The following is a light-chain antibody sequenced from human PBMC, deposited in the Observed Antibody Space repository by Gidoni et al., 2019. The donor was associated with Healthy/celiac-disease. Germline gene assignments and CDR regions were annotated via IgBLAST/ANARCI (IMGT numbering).Light chain of an antibody. CDR2: WAS. CDR3: QQYDSTPT. Sequence: DIVMTHSPDSLAVSLGERATINCKSSQSVLYSSNNKNYLAWYQQKPGQPPKLLIYWASTRESGVPDRFRGSGSGTDFTLTISSLQAEDVAVYYCQQYDSTPTFGGGTKVEIK. J-gene: IGKJ4*01. V-gene: IGKV4-1*01. CDR1: QSVLYSSNNKNY.